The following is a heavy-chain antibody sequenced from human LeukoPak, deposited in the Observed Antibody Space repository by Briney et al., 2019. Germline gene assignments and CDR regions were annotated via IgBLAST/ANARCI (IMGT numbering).Heavy chain of an antibody. CDR1: GFTFSNYA. D-gene: IGHD2-2*02. CDR2: ISGTGAST. J-gene: IGHJ4*02. Sequence: GGSLRLSCGASGFTFSNYAMAWVRQAPGKGLEWVSGISGTGASTYYPDSVKGRFTISRDNSKNTLFLQMNSLRADDTAVYYCAKVGRTKGYCSSTSCYIDRFYFDYWGQGTLVTVSS. CDR3: AKVGRTKGYCSSTSCYIDRFYFDY. V-gene: IGHV3-23*01.